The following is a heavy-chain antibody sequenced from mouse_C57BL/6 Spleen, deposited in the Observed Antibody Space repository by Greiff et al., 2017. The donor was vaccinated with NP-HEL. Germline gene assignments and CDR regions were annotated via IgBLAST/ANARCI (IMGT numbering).Heavy chain of an antibody. CDR3: TTEGYGSRFDY. J-gene: IGHJ2*01. Sequence: VQLQQSGAELVRPGASVKLSCTASGFNIKDDYMHWVKQRPEQGLEWIGWIDPENGDTEYASKFQGKATITADTSSNTAYLQLSSLTSEDTAFYYCTTEGYGSRFDYWGQGTTLTVSS. D-gene: IGHD1-1*01. CDR2: IDPENGDT. V-gene: IGHV14-4*01. CDR1: GFNIKDDY.